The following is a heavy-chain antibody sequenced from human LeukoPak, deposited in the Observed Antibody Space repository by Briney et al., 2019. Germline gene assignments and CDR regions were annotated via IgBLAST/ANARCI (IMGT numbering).Heavy chain of an antibody. CDR2: IKRTTDGGIT. CDR3: ARDLNEELEATSNQNYYGSGKRHYYYYGMDV. CDR1: GFTFSNVW. V-gene: IGHV3-15*01. D-gene: IGHD3-10*01. Sequence: GGSLRLSCAASGFTFSNVWMSWVRQAPGKGLEWVGRIKRTTDGGITEYAAPVKGRFTISRDDSKNTLYLQMNSLRAEDTAVYYCARDLNEELEATSNQNYYGSGKRHYYYYGMDVWGQGTTVTVSS. J-gene: IGHJ6*02.